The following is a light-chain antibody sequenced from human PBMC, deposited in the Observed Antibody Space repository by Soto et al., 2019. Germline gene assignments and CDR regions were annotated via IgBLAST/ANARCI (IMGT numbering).Light chain of an antibody. Sequence: EIVLTQSLATLSLSQGERVTLSCLASQSVSNYLAWYQQKPGQAPRLLIYDASNRATGIPDRFSGSGSGTDFTLTISRLEPEDFAVYYCQQYGISGTFGQGTKVDIK. CDR1: QSVSNY. V-gene: IGKV3-20*01. CDR2: DAS. J-gene: IGKJ1*01. CDR3: QQYGISGT.